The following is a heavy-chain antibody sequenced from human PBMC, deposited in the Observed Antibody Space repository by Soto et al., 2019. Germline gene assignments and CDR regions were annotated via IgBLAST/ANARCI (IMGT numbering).Heavy chain of an antibody. D-gene: IGHD3-3*01. J-gene: IGHJ5*02. CDR2: IWYDGSNK. CDR1: GFTFSSYG. CDR3: ARDPGSDFWSGWIFDP. V-gene: IGHV3-33*01. Sequence: QVQLVESGGGVVQPGRSLRLSCAASGFTFSSYGMHWVRQAPGKGLEWVAVIWYDGSNKYYADSVKGRFTISRDNSKNTLYLQMNRLRAENTAVYYCARDPGSDFWSGWIFDPWGQGTLVTVSS.